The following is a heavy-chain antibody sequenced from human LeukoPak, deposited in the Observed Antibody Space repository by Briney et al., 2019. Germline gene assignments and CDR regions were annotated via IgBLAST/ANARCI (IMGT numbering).Heavy chain of an antibody. J-gene: IGHJ6*02. CDR2: IFPHDSDI. Sequence: GGPLQISCKGSGYVFLDYWIGWVRQMPGKGPELMGLIFPHDSDIKYSPSFQGQVTISVDKSISSAYVQWGSLKASDTAMYYCARFGIRGCISNTKCYTSLFYYGMDVWGQGTTVTVSS. CDR3: ARFGIRGCISNTKCYTSLFYYGMDV. D-gene: IGHD2-2*02. CDR1: GYVFLDYW. V-gene: IGHV5-51*01.